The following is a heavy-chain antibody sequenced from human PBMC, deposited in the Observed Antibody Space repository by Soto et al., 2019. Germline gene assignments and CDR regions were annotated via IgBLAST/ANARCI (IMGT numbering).Heavy chain of an antibody. J-gene: IGHJ3*02. Sequence: QVQLVESGGGVVQPGRSLRLSCAASGFTFSSYGMHWVRQAPGKGLEWVAVXSYDGSNKYYADSVKGRFTISRDNXXXXXXXXXXXXXXXXXXXXXXXXXXXXXXXXXXXXXXXXXAFDIWGQGTMVTVSS. V-gene: IGHV3-30*03. CDR3: XXXXXXXXXXXXXXXXXXXAFDI. CDR2: XSYDGSNK. CDR1: GFTFSSYG.